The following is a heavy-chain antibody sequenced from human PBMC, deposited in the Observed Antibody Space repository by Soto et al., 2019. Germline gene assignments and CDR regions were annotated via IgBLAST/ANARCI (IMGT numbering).Heavy chain of an antibody. CDR1: GFTFSSYS. D-gene: IGHD1-1*01. CDR3: ARELLGTPEDLFYYMDG. J-gene: IGHJ6*03. V-gene: IGHV3-48*01. CDR2: ISSSSSTI. Sequence: PGGSLRLSCAASGFTFSSYSMNWVRQAPGKGLEWVSYISSSSSTIYYADSVKGRFTISRDNAKNSLYLQMNSLRAEDTAVYYCARELLGTPEDLFYYMDGWGKGTTVTVSS.